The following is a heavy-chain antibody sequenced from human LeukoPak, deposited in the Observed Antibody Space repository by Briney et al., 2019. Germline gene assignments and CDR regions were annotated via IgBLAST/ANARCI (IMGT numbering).Heavy chain of an antibody. J-gene: IGHJ3*02. D-gene: IGHD3-22*01. CDR2: IYYSGST. Sequence: SETLSLTCTVSGGSISSYYWSWIRQPPGKGLEWIGYIYYSGSTNYNPSLKSRVTISVDTSKNQFSLKLSSVTAADTAVYYCARANRRSSGYDAFDIWGQGTMVTVSS. V-gene: IGHV4-59*01. CDR3: ARANRRSSGYDAFDI. CDR1: GGSISSYY.